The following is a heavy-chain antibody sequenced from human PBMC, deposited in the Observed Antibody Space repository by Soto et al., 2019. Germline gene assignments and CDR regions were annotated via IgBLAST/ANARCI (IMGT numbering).Heavy chain of an antibody. V-gene: IGHV4-59*11. CDR1: GGSINNHY. J-gene: IGHJ4*01. D-gene: IGHD2-15*01. CDR2: IYYSGTT. Sequence: SETLSLTCTVSGGSINNHYWSWIRQPPGKGLEWIGYIYYSGTTNYNPSLKGRVTISVDTSKNQFSLNLTSLTAADTATYYCARAKWYSQYLRHATLISV. CDR3: ARAKWYSQY.